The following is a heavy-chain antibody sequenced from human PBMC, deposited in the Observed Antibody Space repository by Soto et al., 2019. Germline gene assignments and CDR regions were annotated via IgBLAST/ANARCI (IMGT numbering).Heavy chain of an antibody. CDR1: GYTFSSHG. CDR2: ISVYSGNT. J-gene: IGHJ6*02. Sequence: QVQLVQSGAEGKKPGASVKVSCEASGYTFSSHGISWVRQAPGQGLEWMGWISVYSGNTNYAKRLQGRVTMTRDIFTSTVYMELRSLRSDDPAVYYCARDKWGLAVPDYHYYAMDVWGQGTTVTVSS. D-gene: IGHD6-19*01. CDR3: ARDKWGLAVPDYHYYAMDV. V-gene: IGHV1-18*04.